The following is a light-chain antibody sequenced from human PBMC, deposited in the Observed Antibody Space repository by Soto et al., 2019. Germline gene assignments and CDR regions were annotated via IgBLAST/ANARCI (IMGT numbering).Light chain of an antibody. Sequence: DIQMTQSPSSLSASVGDRVTITCRASQSISSYLNWYQQKPGKAPKLLIYAASSLQSGVPSRFSGSGSGTDFTLTISSLQPEDFVLYYCQQRSNWPLFTFGPGTRVDL. CDR1: QSISSY. J-gene: IGKJ3*01. CDR2: AAS. V-gene: IGKV1-39*01. CDR3: QQRSNWPLFT.